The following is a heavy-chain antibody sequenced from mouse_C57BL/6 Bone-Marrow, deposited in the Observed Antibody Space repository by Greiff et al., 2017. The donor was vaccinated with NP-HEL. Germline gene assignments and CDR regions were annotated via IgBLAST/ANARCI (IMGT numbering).Heavy chain of an antibody. D-gene: IGHD1-1*01. Sequence: QVQLQQSGAELMKPGASVKLSCKATGYTFTGYWIEWVKQRPGHGLEWIGEILPGSGSTNYNEKFKGKATFTADTSSNTAYMQHSSLTTEDSAIYYCARESLITTVVDWYFDVWGTGTTVTVSS. CDR2: ILPGSGST. V-gene: IGHV1-9*01. CDR3: ARESLITTVVDWYFDV. CDR1: GYTFTGYW. J-gene: IGHJ1*03.